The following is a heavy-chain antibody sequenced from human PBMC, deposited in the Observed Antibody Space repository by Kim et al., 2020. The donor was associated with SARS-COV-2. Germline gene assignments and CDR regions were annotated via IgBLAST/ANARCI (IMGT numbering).Heavy chain of an antibody. J-gene: IGHJ6*02. D-gene: IGHD6-13*01. V-gene: IGHV3-53*04. CDR1: GFTVSSNY. Sequence: GGSLRLSCAASGFTVSSNYMSWVRQAPGKGLECVSVIYSGGSTYYAESVKGRFTISRHNSKNTLYLQMNSLRAADTAVYYCAREGVSSSSWLRGYYSAMDVWGQGTTVTVSS. CDR3: AREGVSSSSWLRGYYSAMDV. CDR2: IYSGGST.